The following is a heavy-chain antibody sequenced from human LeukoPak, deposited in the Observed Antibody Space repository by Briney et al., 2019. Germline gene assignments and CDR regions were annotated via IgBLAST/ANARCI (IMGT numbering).Heavy chain of an antibody. CDR1: GLSFTSCG. Sequence: PGGSLRLSCAASGLSFTSCGMHWVRQAPGKGLEWVAVISSDGSNKYYADSVKGRFTISRDNSKNTLSLQMNSLRTEDTAVFYCAKGSGGSGSFYNHFDCWGQGTLVTVS. CDR2: ISSDGSNK. D-gene: IGHD3-10*01. J-gene: IGHJ4*02. CDR3: AKGSGGSGSFYNHFDC. V-gene: IGHV3-30*18.